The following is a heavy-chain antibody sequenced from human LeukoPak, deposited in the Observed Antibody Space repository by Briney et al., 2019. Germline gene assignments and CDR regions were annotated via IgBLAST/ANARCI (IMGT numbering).Heavy chain of an antibody. J-gene: IGHJ4*02. V-gene: IGHV3-33*01. Sequence: GGFLRLSCVASGFSFSTCAIHWVRQAPGKGLEWVAIIWSDGTNEKYANSVKGRFTISRDNFENTVYLQMNSLRAEDTAVYYCARASGTGSYILDYWGQGTLLTVSP. D-gene: IGHD1-26*01. CDR1: GFSFSTCA. CDR3: ARASGTGSYILDY. CDR2: IWSDGTNE.